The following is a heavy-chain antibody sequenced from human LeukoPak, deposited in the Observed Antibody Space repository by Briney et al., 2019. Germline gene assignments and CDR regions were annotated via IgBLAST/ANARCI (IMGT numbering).Heavy chain of an antibody. CDR1: GGSFSGYY. D-gene: IGHD4-17*01. J-gene: IGHJ3*02. CDR3: ARSNGDYISAFDI. CDR2: INHSGST. V-gene: IGHV4-34*09. Sequence: PSETLSLTCAVYGGSFSGYYWSWIRQPPGKGLEWIGEINHSGSTNYNPSLKSRVTISVDTSKNQFSLKLSSVTAADTAVYYCARSNGDYISAFDIWGQGTMVTVSS.